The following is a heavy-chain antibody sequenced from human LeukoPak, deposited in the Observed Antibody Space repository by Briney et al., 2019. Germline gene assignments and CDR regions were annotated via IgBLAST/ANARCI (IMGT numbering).Heavy chain of an antibody. J-gene: IGHJ4*02. CDR3: ARAGSSGWYSRNFDY. V-gene: IGHV3-21*01. Sequence: KAGGSLRLSCAASGFTFSSYSMNWVRQAPGKGLEWVSSISSSSSYIYYADSVKGRFTISRDNAKNSLYLQMNSLRAEDTAVYYCARAGSSGWYSRNFDYWGRGTLVTVSS. CDR1: GFTFSSYS. CDR2: ISSSSSYI. D-gene: IGHD6-19*01.